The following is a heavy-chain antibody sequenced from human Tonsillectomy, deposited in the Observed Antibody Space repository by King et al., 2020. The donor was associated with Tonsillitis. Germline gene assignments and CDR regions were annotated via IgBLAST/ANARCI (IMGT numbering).Heavy chain of an antibody. J-gene: IGHJ1*01. CDR2: ISSSSSII. CDR1: GFTFSDYY. CDR3: AGRGFYDSSGYSVAAEYFQH. Sequence: VQLVESGGGLVKPGGSLRLSCAASGFTFSDYYMTWIRQAPGKGLEWVSYISSSSSIIYYADSVKGRFTISRDNAKNSLYLQMNSLRAEDTAVYYCAGRGFYDSSGYSVAAEYFQHWGQGTLVTVSS. D-gene: IGHD3-22*01. V-gene: IGHV3-11*01.